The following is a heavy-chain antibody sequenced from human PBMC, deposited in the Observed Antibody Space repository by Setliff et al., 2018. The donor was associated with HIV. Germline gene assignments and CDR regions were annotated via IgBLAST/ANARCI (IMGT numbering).Heavy chain of an antibody. V-gene: IGHV3-48*01. CDR1: GFTFSTYS. D-gene: IGHD3-22*01. CDR2: ISSSSSSI. CDR3: ARPNYYDSSGSFDY. J-gene: IGHJ4*02. Sequence: GGSLRLSCAASGFTFSTYSLNWVRQAPGKGLEWISCISSSSSSIYYADSVKGRFTISRDNAKNSLYLQMKSLRAEDTALYYCARPNYYDSSGSFDYWGQGTLVTVSS.